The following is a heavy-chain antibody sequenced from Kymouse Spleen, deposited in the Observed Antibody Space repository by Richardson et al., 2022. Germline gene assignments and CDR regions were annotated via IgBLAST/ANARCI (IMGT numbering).Heavy chain of an antibody. Sequence: QVQLQQWGAGLLKPSETLSLTCAVYGGSFSGYYWSWIRQPPGKGLEWIGEINHSGSTNYNPSLKSRVTISVDTSKNQFSLKLSSVTAADTAVYYCARGRDIVLMVFDYWGQGTLVTVSS. D-gene: IGHD2-8*01. V-gene: IGHV4-34*01. J-gene: IGHJ4*02. CDR2: INHSGST. CDR3: ARGRDIVLMVFDY. CDR1: GGSFSGYY.